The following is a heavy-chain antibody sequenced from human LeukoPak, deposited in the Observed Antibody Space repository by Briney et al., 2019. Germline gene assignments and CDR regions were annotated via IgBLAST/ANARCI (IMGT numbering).Heavy chain of an antibody. V-gene: IGHV3-53*01. J-gene: IGHJ4*02. CDR3: ARSRFGEATTD. CDR1: GFTVSSNY. D-gene: IGHD1-26*01. CDR2: IYSGGST. Sequence: GGSLRLSCAASGFTVSSNYMSWVRQAPGKGLEWVSVIYSGGSTYYADSVKGRFTISRDNSKNTLYLQMNSLRAEDTAVYYCARSRFGEATTDWGQGILVTVSS.